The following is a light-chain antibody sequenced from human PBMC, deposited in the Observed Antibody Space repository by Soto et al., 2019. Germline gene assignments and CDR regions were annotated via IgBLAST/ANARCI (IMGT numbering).Light chain of an antibody. CDR3: QQYNNWPRT. CDR2: GAS. CDR1: QSVSGN. Sequence: EIVVTQSPATLSVSPGERATLSCRASQSVSGNLAWYQQKPGQAPRLLIYGASTRATGIPARFSGSGSGTEFILTISSLQSEDFAVYYCQQYNNWPRTFGQGTKVDI. V-gene: IGKV3-15*01. J-gene: IGKJ1*01.